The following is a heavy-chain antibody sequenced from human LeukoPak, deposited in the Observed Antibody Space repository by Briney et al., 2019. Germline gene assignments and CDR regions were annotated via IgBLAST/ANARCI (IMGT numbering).Heavy chain of an antibody. J-gene: IGHJ4*02. V-gene: IGHV3-48*01. CDR3: ATYRQVLLPLEW. CDR1: GFTFSSYS. Sequence: GGSLRLSCAASGFTFSSYSMNWVRQAPGKGLEWVSYIRSSSSTIYYADSVKGRFTISRHNAKHSLSLQMNSLRAEDTAIYYFATYRQVLLPLEWWGQGTLATVS. CDR2: IRSSSSTI. D-gene: IGHD5-18*01.